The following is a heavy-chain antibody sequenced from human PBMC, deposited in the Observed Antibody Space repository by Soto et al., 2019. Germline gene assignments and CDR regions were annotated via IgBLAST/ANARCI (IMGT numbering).Heavy chain of an antibody. J-gene: IGHJ6*02. V-gene: IGHV5-51*01. CDR2: IYPGDSDT. D-gene: IGHD6-19*01. CDR3: ARAKPGEWLALYYYYYYGMDV. CDR1: GYIFTSYW. Sequence: GESLRISFKCSGYIFTSYWIGWVRQIPGKVLEWMGIIYPGDSDTRYSPSFQGQVTISADKSISTAYLQWSSLKASDTAMYYCARAKPGEWLALYYYYYYGMDVWGQGTTVTVSS.